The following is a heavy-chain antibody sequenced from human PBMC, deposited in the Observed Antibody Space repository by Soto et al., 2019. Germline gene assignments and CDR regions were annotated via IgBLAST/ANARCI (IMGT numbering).Heavy chain of an antibody. CDR2: ISYDGSNK. CDR3: AKDLEVAGTYYYGMDV. CDR1: GFTFSSYG. D-gene: IGHD6-19*01. V-gene: IGHV3-30*18. J-gene: IGHJ6*02. Sequence: GGSLRLSCAASGFTFSSYGMHWVRQAPGKGLEWVAVISYDGSNKYYADSVKGRFTISRDNSKNTLYLQMNSLRAEDTAVYYCAKDLEVAGTYYYGMDVWGQGTTVTVSS.